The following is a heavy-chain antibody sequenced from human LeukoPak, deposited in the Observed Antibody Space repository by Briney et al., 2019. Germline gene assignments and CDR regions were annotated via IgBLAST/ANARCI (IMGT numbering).Heavy chain of an antibody. CDR1: GGSISSSSYY. CDR3: ARAPGVLRYFDWLSYPYFDY. V-gene: IGHV4-39*07. CDR2: MYSSGRT. D-gene: IGHD3-9*01. Sequence: SETLSLTCTVSGGSISSSSYYWGWIRQPPGKGLEWIGSMYSSGRTYYNPSLKSRVTISVDTSKNQFSLKLSSVTAADTAVYYCARAPGVLRYFDWLSYPYFDYWGQGTLVTVSS. J-gene: IGHJ4*02.